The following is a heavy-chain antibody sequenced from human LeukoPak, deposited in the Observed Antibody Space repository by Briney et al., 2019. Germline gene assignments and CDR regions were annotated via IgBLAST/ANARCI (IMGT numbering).Heavy chain of an antibody. J-gene: IGHJ4*02. CDR3: ARMTGGFGELLWGIVY. CDR2: IYYSGST. CDR1: GGSISSYY. V-gene: IGHV4-59*01. Sequence: SETLSLTCTVSGGSISSYYWSWIRQPPGKGLEWIGYIYYSGSTNYNPSLKSRVTISVDTSKNQFSLKLSSVTAADTAVYYCARMTGGFGELLWGIVYWGQGTLATVSS. D-gene: IGHD3-10*01.